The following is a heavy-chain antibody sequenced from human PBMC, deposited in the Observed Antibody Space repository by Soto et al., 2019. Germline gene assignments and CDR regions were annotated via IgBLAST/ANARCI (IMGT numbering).Heavy chain of an antibody. CDR2: LSYSGGT. Sequence: PSETLSLTCTVSGTSSNNYYWSWIRQPPGKGLEWIGYLSYSGGTFYNPSLQRRVTMSVDTSKNQFSLRLTSVTAADTAIYYCARVPVKGTTTRSEYFQHWGQGTLVTVSS. CDR3: ARVPVKGTTTRSEYFQH. J-gene: IGHJ1*01. V-gene: IGHV4-30-4*01. D-gene: IGHD1-1*01. CDR1: GTSSNNYY.